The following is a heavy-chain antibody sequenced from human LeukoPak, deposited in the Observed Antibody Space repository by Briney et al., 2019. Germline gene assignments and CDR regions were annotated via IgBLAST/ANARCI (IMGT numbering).Heavy chain of an antibody. V-gene: IGHV4-38-2*02. CDR2: VYRSGST. D-gene: IGHD7-27*01. CDR1: GGSINTYY. J-gene: IGHJ4*02. CDR3: ARENWVFDY. Sequence: SETLSLTCTASGGSINTYYWSWIRQPPGEGLEWIGSVYRSGSTYYNPSLKSRVTISVDTSKNQISLKVRSVTAADTAVYYCARENWVFDYWGQGILVTVSS.